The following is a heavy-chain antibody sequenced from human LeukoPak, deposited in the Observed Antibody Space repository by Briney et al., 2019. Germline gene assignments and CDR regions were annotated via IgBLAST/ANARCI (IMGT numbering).Heavy chain of an antibody. CDR3: VREGTTVALFDY. D-gene: IGHD6-19*01. J-gene: IGHJ4*02. Sequence: GGSLRLSCEASGFTFGSHAMYWVRQAPGKGLEWVAGIFGSGGSPHYADPVKGRFTISRDNAENSLYLQMNSLRVEDTAVYYCVREGTTVALFDYWGQGSLVTVSS. CDR2: IFGSGGSP. CDR1: GFTFGSHA. V-gene: IGHV3-23*01.